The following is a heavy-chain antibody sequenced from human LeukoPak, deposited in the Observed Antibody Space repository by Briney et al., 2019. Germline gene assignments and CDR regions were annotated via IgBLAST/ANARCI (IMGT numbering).Heavy chain of an antibody. CDR2: IKQDGSQK. J-gene: IGHJ4*02. CDR3: ARDLSGDYDFWSGYSP. D-gene: IGHD3-3*01. CDR1: GFTFSSYW. Sequence: PGGSLRLPCAASGFTFSSYWMTWVRQAPGKGLEWVAIIKQDGSQKYYVDSVKGRFTISRDNAKNSLYLQMNSLRAEDTAVYYCARDLSGDYDFWSGYSPWGQGTLVTVSS. V-gene: IGHV3-7*01.